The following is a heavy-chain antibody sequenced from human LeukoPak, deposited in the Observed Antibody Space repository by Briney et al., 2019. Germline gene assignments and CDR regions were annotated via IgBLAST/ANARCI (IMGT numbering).Heavy chain of an antibody. CDR1: GGSFSGYY. CDR2: INQSGST. D-gene: IGHD3-10*01. Sequence: SETLSLTCTVYGGSFSGYYWSWIRQPPGKGLEWIGEINQSGSTNYNPSLKSRVTISADTSKNQFPLKLNSMTAADTAVYYCARLYGSGSYYRHWGQGTLVTVSS. J-gene: IGHJ4*02. CDR3: ARLYGSGSYYRH. V-gene: IGHV4-34*01.